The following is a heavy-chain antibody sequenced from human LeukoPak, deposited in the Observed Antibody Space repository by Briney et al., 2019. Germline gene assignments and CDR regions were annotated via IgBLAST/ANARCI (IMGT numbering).Heavy chain of an antibody. CDR3: ARVKSGSFLFDY. CDR2: IFTTGST. V-gene: IGHV4-4*07. Sequence: SETLSLTCSVSGGSLSSYYWTWIRQPAGKGLEWIGRIFTTGSTNYNPSLMSRVTMSVDTSKNQFSLKMRSVTAADTAVYYCARVKSGSFLFDYWGQGTLVTVSS. D-gene: IGHD1-26*01. J-gene: IGHJ4*02. CDR1: GGSLSSYY.